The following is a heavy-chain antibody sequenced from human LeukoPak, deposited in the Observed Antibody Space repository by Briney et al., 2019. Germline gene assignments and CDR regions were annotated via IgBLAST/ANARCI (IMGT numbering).Heavy chain of an antibody. V-gene: IGHV3-7*04. D-gene: IGHD3-22*01. Sequence: GGSLRLSCAASGFTFSSYWMSWVRQAPGKGLEWVANIKQDGSEKYYVDSVKGRFTISRDNAKNSLYLQMNSLRAEDTAVYYCARGSMIVSDAFDIWGQGTMVTVSS. CDR1: GFTFSSYW. CDR3: ARGSMIVSDAFDI. CDR2: IKQDGSEK. J-gene: IGHJ3*02.